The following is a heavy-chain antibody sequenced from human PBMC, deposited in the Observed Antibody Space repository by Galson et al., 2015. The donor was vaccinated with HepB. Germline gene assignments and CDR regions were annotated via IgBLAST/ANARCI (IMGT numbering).Heavy chain of an antibody. Sequence: SVKVSCKASGYTFTTYGISWVRQAPGQGLEWMGWISGYNGNTNYAQKFQGGVTMTTDTSTSTAYMELRSLRSDDTAVYYCARNTRDGFNYYWGQGTLVTVSS. CDR3: ARNTRDGFNYY. J-gene: IGHJ4*02. CDR1: GYTFTTYG. D-gene: IGHD5-24*01. CDR2: ISGYNGNT. V-gene: IGHV1-18*01.